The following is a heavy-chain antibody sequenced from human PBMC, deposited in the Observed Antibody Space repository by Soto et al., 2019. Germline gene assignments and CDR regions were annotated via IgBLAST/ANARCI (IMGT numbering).Heavy chain of an antibody. CDR3: AREVILPAASDAFDV. D-gene: IGHD2-2*01. J-gene: IGHJ3*01. CDR2: IDYRGRNT. V-gene: IGHV4-31*03. Sequence: QVQLQESGPRLVKPSQTLSLTCTVSGGSVSSDNYFWSWIRQRPEKGLEWIGYIDYRGRNTHYNPSLESRVTISLDKSNNPFSLNLRSVSVADTAVYFCAREVILPAASDAFDVWGQGKMVTVSS. CDR1: GGSVSSDNYF.